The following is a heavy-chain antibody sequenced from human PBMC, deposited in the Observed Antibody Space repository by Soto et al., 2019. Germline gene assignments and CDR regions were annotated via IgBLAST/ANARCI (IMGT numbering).Heavy chain of an antibody. J-gene: IGHJ6*02. CDR2: IYSGGST. CDR3: ARAPLRYFDQNCGMDV. Sequence: VQLVESGGGLVKPGGSLRLSCAASGFTFSDYYMSWVRQAPGKGLEWVSVIYSGGSTYYADAVKGRFTISRDNSKNTLYLQMNSMRAEDTAVYYCARAPLRYFDQNCGMDVWGQGTTVTVSS. CDR1: GFTFSDYY. D-gene: IGHD3-9*01. V-gene: IGHV3-66*01.